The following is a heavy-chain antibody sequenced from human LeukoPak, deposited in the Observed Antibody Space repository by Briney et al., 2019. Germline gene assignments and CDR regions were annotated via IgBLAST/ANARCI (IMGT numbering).Heavy chain of an antibody. D-gene: IGHD5-24*01. V-gene: IGHV1-46*01. J-gene: IGHJ4*02. CDR3: ARGSGYNNQENDY. Sequence: ASVKVSCKASGYTFTSYYMHWVRQAPGQGLEWMGMINPISDRTTYAQKFQGRVTMTRDTSTSTVYMDLSSLRSEDTAVYYCARGSGYNNQENDYWGQGTLVTVSS. CDR2: INPISDRT. CDR1: GYTFTSYY.